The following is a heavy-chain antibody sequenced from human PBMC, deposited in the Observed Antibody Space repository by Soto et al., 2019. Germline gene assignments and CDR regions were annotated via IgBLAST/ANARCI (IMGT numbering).Heavy chain of an antibody. CDR3: ARDRRRGADYYDSSGYLPYYYGMDV. V-gene: IGHV4-31*11. CDR1: GGSISSGGYY. CDR2: IYYSGST. D-gene: IGHD3-22*01. Sequence: SETLSLTCAVSGGSISSGGYYWSWIRQHPGKGLEWIGYIYYSGSTYYNPSLKSRVTISVDTSKNQFSLKLSSVTAADTAVYYCARDRRRGADYYDSSGYLPYYYGMDVWGQGTTVTVS. J-gene: IGHJ6*02.